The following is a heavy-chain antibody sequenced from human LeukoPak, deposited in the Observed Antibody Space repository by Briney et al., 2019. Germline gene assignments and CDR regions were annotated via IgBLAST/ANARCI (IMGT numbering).Heavy chain of an antibody. CDR1: GYTFTSYG. D-gene: IGHD3-9*01. CDR2: ISATNGNT. Sequence: ASVKVSCKASGYTFTSYGITWVRQAPGQGLEWMGWISATNGNTNYAQKLQGRVTMTTDTSTSTAYMELRSLRSDDTAVYYCARASPYYDILTGSCDYWGQGTLVTVSS. CDR3: ARASPYYDILTGSCDY. J-gene: IGHJ4*02. V-gene: IGHV1-18*01.